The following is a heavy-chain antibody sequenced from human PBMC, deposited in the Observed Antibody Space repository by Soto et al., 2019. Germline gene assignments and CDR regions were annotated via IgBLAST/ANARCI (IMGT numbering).Heavy chain of an antibody. J-gene: IGHJ4*02. CDR3: VRGLLAKDIVVVPAASLDY. CDR1: GGSFSGYY. Sequence: PSETLSLTCAVYGGSFSGYYWSWIRQPPGKGLEWIGEINHSGNTNYNPSLKSRVTISEDTSKNQFSKKLSYVTAADTAVYYCVRGLLAKDIVVVPAASLDYWGQGTLVTVSS. D-gene: IGHD2-2*01. V-gene: IGHV4-34*01. CDR2: INHSGNT.